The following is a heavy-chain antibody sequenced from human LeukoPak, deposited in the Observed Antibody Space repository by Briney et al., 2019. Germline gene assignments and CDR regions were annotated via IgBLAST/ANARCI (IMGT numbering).Heavy chain of an antibody. D-gene: IGHD2-2*01. J-gene: IGHJ4*02. CDR3: ARGIVVVPAAKNGFGY. Sequence: GESLKISCKGSGYSFTKFWIGWVRQMPGKGLEWMGIIYPGDSDTRYSPSFQGQVTLLVDTSISTAYLQWSSLKASDTAMYYCARGIVVVPAAKNGFGYWGQGTLVTVSS. CDR1: GYSFTKFW. CDR2: IYPGDSDT. V-gene: IGHV5-51*01.